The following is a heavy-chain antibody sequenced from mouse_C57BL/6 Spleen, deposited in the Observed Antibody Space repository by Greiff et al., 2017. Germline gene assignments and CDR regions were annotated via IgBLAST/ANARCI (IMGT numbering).Heavy chain of an antibody. CDR3: ARNYDYPWSAY. CDR1: GYTFTGYW. Sequence: QVQLKESGAELMKPGASVKLSCKATGYTFTGYWIEWVKQRPGHGLEWIGEILPGSGSTNYNEKFKGKATFTADPSSNTAYLQLISLTTEDSAIYYCARNYDYPWSAYWGQGTLVTVAA. J-gene: IGHJ3*01. V-gene: IGHV1-9*01. D-gene: IGHD2-4*01. CDR2: ILPGSGST.